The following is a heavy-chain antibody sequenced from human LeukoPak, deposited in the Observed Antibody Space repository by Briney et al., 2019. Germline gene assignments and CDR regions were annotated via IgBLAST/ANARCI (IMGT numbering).Heavy chain of an antibody. CDR2: ISYDGSNK. D-gene: IGHD1-26*01. CDR1: GFTFSRYW. J-gene: IGHJ4*02. V-gene: IGHV3-30-3*01. CDR3: ARDRGSYFDY. Sequence: QSGGSLRLSCSASGFTFSRYWMSWVRQAPGKGLEWVAVISYDGSNKYYADSVKGRFTISRDNSKNTLYLQMNSLRAEDTAVYYCARDRGSYFDYWGQGTLVTVSS.